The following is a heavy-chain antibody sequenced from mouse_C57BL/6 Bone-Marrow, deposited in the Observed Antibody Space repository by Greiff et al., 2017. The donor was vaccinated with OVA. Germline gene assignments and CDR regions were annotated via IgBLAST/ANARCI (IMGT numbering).Heavy chain of an antibody. Sequence: VKLVESGAELVKPGASVKLSCKASGYTFTEYTIHWVKQRSGQGLEWIGWFYPGSGSIKYNEKFKDKATLTADKSSSTVYMELSRLTSEDSAVYFCARQNEDYDRTYFDYWGQGTTLTVSS. CDR2: FYPGSGSI. CDR1: GYTFTEYT. J-gene: IGHJ2*01. V-gene: IGHV1-62-2*01. CDR3: ARQNEDYDRTYFDY. D-gene: IGHD2-4*01.